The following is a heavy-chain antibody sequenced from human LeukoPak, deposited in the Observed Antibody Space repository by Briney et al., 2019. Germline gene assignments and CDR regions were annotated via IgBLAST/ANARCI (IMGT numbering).Heavy chain of an antibody. D-gene: IGHD3-10*01. CDR2: ISSSGSAT. J-gene: IGHJ4*02. CDR3: AKDWEWFGEFSN. Sequence: GGSLRLSSAASGFTFSNYAMSWVRQAPGKGLEWVSAISSSGSATYYADSVKGRFTISRDNSKNTLYLQMSSLRAEDTAVYYCAKDWEWFGEFSNWGQGTLVTVSS. CDR1: GFTFSNYA. V-gene: IGHV3-23*01.